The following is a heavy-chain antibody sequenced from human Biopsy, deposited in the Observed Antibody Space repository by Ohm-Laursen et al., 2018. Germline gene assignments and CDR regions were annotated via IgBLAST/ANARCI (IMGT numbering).Heavy chain of an antibody. V-gene: IGHV4-31*03. J-gene: IGHJ4*02. CDR1: GDSISSDYY. CDR3: TRKPNSLYYFDH. Sequence: SQTLSLTCIVSGDSISSDYYWTWIRQVPGEGLEWIAYMHHSGPTYTYYNPSLKSRVAISVEVSKNQFSLKVSSVIAADTAVYFCTRKPNSLYYFDHWGQGTLVTVSS. D-gene: IGHD1-14*01. CDR2: MHHSGPT.